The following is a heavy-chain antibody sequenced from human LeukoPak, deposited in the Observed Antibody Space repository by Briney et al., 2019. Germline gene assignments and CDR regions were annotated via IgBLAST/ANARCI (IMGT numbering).Heavy chain of an antibody. CDR1: GRSISSSSYY. D-gene: IGHD6-13*01. Sequence: SETLSLTCTVSGRSISSSSYYWGWIRQPLGKGLEWIGSIYYSGSTYYNPSLKSRVTISVDTSKNQFSLKLSSVTDADTAVYYCAVLRLKKQQLDYWGQGTLVTVSS. V-gene: IGHV4-39*01. J-gene: IGHJ4*02. CDR2: IYYSGST. CDR3: AVLRLKKQQLDY.